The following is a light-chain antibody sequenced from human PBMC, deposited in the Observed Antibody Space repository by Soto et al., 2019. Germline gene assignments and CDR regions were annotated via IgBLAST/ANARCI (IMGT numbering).Light chain of an antibody. Sequence: QSALTQPPSASGSPGQSVTISCTGTSSDVGGYNRVSWYQQHTGKAPKLMIYEVSARPSGVPDRFSGSKSGNTASLTVSGLQAEDETDYYCSSYGGSSNWGVFGGGTKLTVL. CDR1: SSDVGGYNR. J-gene: IGLJ3*02. CDR3: SSYGGSSNWGV. V-gene: IGLV2-8*01. CDR2: EVS.